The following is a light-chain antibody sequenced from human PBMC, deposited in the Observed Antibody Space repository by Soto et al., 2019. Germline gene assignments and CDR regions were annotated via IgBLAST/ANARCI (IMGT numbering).Light chain of an antibody. CDR2: AAS. CDR1: QSVSTNN. J-gene: IGKJ1*01. Sequence: EIVLTQSPATLSSSPGETATLSCRASQSVSTNNLAWYQQRPGRAPRLLIYAASRRATGIPDRFSGSGSGTDFTLTISRLEPEDLAVYYCQQYDYSVWTFGQGTKVDIK. V-gene: IGKV3-20*01. CDR3: QQYDYSVWT.